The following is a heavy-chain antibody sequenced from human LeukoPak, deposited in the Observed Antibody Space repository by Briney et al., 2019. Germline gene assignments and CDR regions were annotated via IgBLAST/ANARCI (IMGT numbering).Heavy chain of an antibody. J-gene: IGHJ4*02. Sequence: PGGSLRLSCAASGFTFSSYGMHWVREAPGKGVEWVAVIWYDGSNKYYAESVKGGFSISRDNSKNTLYLQMNSLRAEDTAVYYCARGGGYDYLDYWGQGTLVTVSS. CDR3: ARGGGYDYLDY. CDR2: IWYDGSNK. CDR1: GFTFSSYG. V-gene: IGHV3-33*01. D-gene: IGHD5-12*01.